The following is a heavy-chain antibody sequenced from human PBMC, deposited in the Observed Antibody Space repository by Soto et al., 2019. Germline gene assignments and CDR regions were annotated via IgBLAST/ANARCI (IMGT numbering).Heavy chain of an antibody. D-gene: IGHD3-22*01. CDR3: ARSHYYDSSGYYWPYNY. CDR1: GGTFSSYA. V-gene: IGHV1-69*13. Sequence: SVKVSCKASGGTFSSYAISWVRQAPGQGLEWMGGIIPIFGTANYAQKFQGRVTITADESTSTAYMELSSLRSEDTAVYYCARSHYYDSSGYYWPYNYWGQGTLVTVSS. J-gene: IGHJ4*02. CDR2: IIPIFGTA.